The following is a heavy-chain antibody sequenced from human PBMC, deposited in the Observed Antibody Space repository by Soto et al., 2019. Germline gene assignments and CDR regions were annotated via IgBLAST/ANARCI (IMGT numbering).Heavy chain of an antibody. J-gene: IGHJ4*02. Sequence: EVQLVESGGGVVQPGGSLRLSCAASGFTFSDHWMHLVRQVPGKGLVWVARINSDGSTTTYADSVKGRFTISRANARNTLYLHMDSLRAGDTALYYCARGYSSGPDYWGQGTLVTVSS. CDR1: GFTFSDHW. CDR3: ARGYSSGPDY. V-gene: IGHV3-74*01. D-gene: IGHD6-19*01. CDR2: INSDGSTT.